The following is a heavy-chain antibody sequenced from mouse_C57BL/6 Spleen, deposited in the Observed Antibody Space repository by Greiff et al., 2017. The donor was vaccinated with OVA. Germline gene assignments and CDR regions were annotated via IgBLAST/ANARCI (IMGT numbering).Heavy chain of an antibody. J-gene: IGHJ4*01. CDR1: GYTFTSYW. Sequence: QVQLKESGTELVKPGASVKLSCKASGYTFTSYWMHWVKQRPGQGLEWIGNINPSNGGTNYNEKFKSKATLTVDKSSSTAYMQLSSLTSEDSAVYYCARGDDDGFLAMDYWGQGTSVTVSS. CDR3: ARGDDDGFLAMDY. V-gene: IGHV1-53*01. CDR2: INPSNGGT. D-gene: IGHD2-12*01.